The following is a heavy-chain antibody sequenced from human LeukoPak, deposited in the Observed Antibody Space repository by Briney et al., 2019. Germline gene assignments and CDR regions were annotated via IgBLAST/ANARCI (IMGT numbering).Heavy chain of an antibody. V-gene: IGHV3-74*01. CDR2: INTDGGFK. CDR1: GFIFSDYW. CDR3: AREAKVGGALQY. J-gene: IGHJ4*02. Sequence: GESLTLSCAASGFIFSDYWMHWVRQAPGKGLVWVSRINTDGGFKRYAHSVQGRFIISRDTAKNTLFLQMNSLRAEDTAVYYCAREAKVGGALQYWGQGILVTVSS. D-gene: IGHD1-26*01.